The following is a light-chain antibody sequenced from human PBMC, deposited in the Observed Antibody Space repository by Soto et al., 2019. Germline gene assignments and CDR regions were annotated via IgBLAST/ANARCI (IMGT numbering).Light chain of an antibody. Sequence: EIVMTQSPATLSVSPGEGVTLSCRASQSISTNSAWYQQKPGQAPRLLMYGASTRATDIPARFSGSGSGTEFTLTISSLQSEDFAVYYCQQYGSWPYTFGQGTKLEIK. CDR3: QQYGSWPYT. CDR2: GAS. CDR1: QSISTN. V-gene: IGKV3D-15*01. J-gene: IGKJ2*01.